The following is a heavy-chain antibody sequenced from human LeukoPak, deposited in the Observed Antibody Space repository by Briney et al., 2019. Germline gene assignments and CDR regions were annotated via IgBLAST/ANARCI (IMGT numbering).Heavy chain of an antibody. Sequence: ASGFXFSGYXXHWVRQAXXXXXEWVAVILSDGSKEFYTDSVKGRFTISRDNSKNTLYLQMNSLRAEDTAVYYCVRDDDRPDNGLDYWGQGTLVTVSS. CDR1: GFXFSGYX. D-gene: IGHD3-22*01. CDR3: VRDDDRPDNGLDY. V-gene: IGHV3-33*01. CDR2: ILSDGSKE. J-gene: IGHJ4*02.